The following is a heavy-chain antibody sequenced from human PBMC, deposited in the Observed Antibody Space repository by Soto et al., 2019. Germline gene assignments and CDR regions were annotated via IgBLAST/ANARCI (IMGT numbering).Heavy chain of an antibody. CDR3: ARPFHRGWYGYYFDY. CDR1: GGSISSSSYY. J-gene: IGHJ4*02. V-gene: IGHV4-39*01. Sequence: QLQLQESGPGLVKPSETLSLTCTVSGGSISSSSYYWGWIRQPPGKGLEWIGSIYYSGSTYYNPSLKSRVTISVDTSKNQFSLKLSSVTAADTAVYYCARPFHRGWYGYYFDYWGQGTLVTVSS. CDR2: IYYSGST. D-gene: IGHD6-19*01.